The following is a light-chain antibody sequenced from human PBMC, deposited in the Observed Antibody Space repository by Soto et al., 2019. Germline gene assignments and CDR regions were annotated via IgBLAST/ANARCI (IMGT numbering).Light chain of an antibody. Sequence: IRLTQSASSLSASVGDRVNIXCRASQGISSYLAWYQQKTGKAPKLLIFDESTLQSGVQSRLSGSGSGKDFTLNISSLEPEDFAVYYCKQRSNWPPQTFGQGTKVDIK. CDR1: QGISSY. CDR2: DES. J-gene: IGKJ1*01. V-gene: IGKV1-9*01. CDR3: KQRSNWPPQT.